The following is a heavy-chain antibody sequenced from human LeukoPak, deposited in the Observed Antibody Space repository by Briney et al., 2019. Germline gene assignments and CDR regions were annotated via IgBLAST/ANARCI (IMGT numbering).Heavy chain of an antibody. CDR2: IIGSSGST. D-gene: IGHD5-12*01. Sequence: PGGSLRLSCVASGFSFNNYAMNWVRQAPGKGREGVSLIIGSSGSTFYADSVKGRFTISRDKSKNTLYLQMNSLRAEDTAVYYCAKGAYDYIEIAYFDYWGQGSLVTVSS. J-gene: IGHJ4*02. V-gene: IGHV3-23*01. CDR3: AKGAYDYIEIAYFDY. CDR1: GFSFNNYA.